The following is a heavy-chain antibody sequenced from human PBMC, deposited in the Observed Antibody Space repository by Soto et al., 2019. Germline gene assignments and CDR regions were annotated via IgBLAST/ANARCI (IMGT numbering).Heavy chain of an antibody. CDR3: ARDGLTGAPYGMDV. CDR1: GFTFSTYD. J-gene: IGHJ6*02. Sequence: GGSLRLSCAASGFTFSTYDMHWVRQAAGKGLEWVSAIGTTGDTYYPGSVKGRFTISREDAKNPLYLQMNSLRAEDTAVYYCARDGLTGAPYGMDVWGQGTTVTVSS. V-gene: IGHV3-13*01. D-gene: IGHD3-10*01. CDR2: IGTTGDT.